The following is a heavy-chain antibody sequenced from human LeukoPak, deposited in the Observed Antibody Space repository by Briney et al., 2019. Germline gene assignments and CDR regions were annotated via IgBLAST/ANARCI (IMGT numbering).Heavy chain of an antibody. D-gene: IGHD2-2*01. CDR1: GGTLSSYA. V-gene: IGHV1-69*05. CDR2: IIPIFGTA. Sequence: SVKVSCKASGGTLSSYAISWVRQAPGQGLEWMGGIIPIFGTANYAQKFQGRVTITTDESTSTAYMELSSLRSEDTAVYYCARASRPWMPVYYYYMDVWGKGTTVTVSS. CDR3: ARASRPWMPVYYYYMDV. J-gene: IGHJ6*03.